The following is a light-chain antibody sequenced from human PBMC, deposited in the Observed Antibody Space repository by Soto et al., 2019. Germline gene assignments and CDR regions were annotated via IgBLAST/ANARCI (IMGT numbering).Light chain of an antibody. CDR2: DAY. Sequence: DIQMTQSPSTLSASVGDRVTITCRASQSISSWLAWYQQKPGKAPKLLIYDAYSLQSGVQSRFSGSGSGTEFTLTIRSLQPDDFATYYCKHYNSYSEAFGQGTKVDIK. V-gene: IGKV1-5*01. J-gene: IGKJ1*01. CDR1: QSISSW. CDR3: KHYNSYSEA.